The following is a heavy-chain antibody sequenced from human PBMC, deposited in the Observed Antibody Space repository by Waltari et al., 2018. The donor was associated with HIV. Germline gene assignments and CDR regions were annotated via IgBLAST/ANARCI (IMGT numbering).Heavy chain of an antibody. CDR3: AKDTIDYGTIYGMDV. CDR1: GFTVTTTG. CDR2: IINSGRNT. J-gene: IGHJ6*02. Sequence: EVNLVESGGGLVRPGGSLRLSCVASGFTVTTTGMGWVRQAPGKGLEWVSSIINSGRNTFYADSVKGRFIISRDNSENTLYLQMNSLRAEDTAIYFCAKDTIDYGTIYGMDVWGQGTTVTVSS. V-gene: IGHV3-23*04. D-gene: IGHD1-1*01.